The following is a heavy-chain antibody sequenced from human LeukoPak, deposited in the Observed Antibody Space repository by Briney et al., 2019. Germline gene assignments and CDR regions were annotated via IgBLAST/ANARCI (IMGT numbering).Heavy chain of an antibody. J-gene: IGHJ4*02. V-gene: IGHV1-24*01. D-gene: IGHD3-10*01. Sequence: ASAKVSCKVSGYTLTELSMHWVRQAPGKGLEWMGGFDPEDGETIYAQKFQGRVTMTEDTSTDTAYMELSSLRSEDTAVYYCATEGGGSGSFDYWGQGTLVTVSS. CDR1: GYTLTELS. CDR2: FDPEDGET. CDR3: ATEGGGSGSFDY.